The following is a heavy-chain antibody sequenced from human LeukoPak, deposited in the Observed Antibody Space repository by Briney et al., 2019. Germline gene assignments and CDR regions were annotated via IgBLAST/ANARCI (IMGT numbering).Heavy chain of an antibody. Sequence: GGSLRLSCAASGLTVSSNYMNWVRQAPGKGLEWVSAISGSGGSTYYADSVKGRFTISRDNSKNTLYLQMNSLRAEDTAVYYCAKESHDFWGGYLSGTYGMDVWGQGTTVTVSS. CDR2: ISGSGGST. CDR1: GLTVSSNY. J-gene: IGHJ6*02. V-gene: IGHV3-23*01. D-gene: IGHD3-3*01. CDR3: AKESHDFWGGYLSGTYGMDV.